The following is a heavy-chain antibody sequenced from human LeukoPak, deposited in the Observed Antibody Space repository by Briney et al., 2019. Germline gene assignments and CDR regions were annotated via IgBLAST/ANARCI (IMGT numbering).Heavy chain of an antibody. V-gene: IGHV4-61*02. CDR2: IYTSGST. J-gene: IGHJ3*01. CDR1: GGSISSGSYY. CDR3: ARESPPDWGTRSDINWYFDL. D-gene: IGHD7-27*01. Sequence: SQTLSLTCTVSGGSISSGSYYWSWIRQPAGKGLEWIGRIYTSGSTNYNPSLKSRVTISVDTSKNQFSLKLSSVTAADTAVYYCARESPPDWGTRSDINWYFDLWGQGTVVTVSS.